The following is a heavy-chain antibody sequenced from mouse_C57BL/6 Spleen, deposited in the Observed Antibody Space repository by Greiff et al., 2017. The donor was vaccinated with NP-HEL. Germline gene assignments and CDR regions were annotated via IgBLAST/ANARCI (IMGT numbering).Heavy chain of an antibody. Sequence: EVMLVESGGGLVQPGGSLSLSCAASGFTFTDYYMSWVRQPPGKALEWLGFIRNKANGYTTEYSASVKGRFTISRDNSQSILYLQMNALRAEDSATYYCARRSYRNYQYYYAMDYWGQGTSVTVSS. CDR1: GFTFTDYY. V-gene: IGHV7-3*01. J-gene: IGHJ4*01. CDR2: IRNKANGYTT. D-gene: IGHD2-5*01. CDR3: ARRSYRNYQYYYAMDY.